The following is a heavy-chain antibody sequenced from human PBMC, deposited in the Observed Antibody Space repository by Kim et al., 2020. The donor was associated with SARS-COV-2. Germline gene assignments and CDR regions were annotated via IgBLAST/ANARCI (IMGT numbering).Heavy chain of an antibody. CDR1: GYTFTSYN. CDR3: ARTPSTLYSNKPIGTYYFDY. J-gene: IGHJ4*02. Sequence: ASVKVSCKSSGYTFTSYNINWVRQAPGQGLEWMGWISAYNGDTNYAQNLQGRVTMTTDTSTNTAYMEVRSLRSDDTAVYYCARTPSTLYSNKPIGTYYFDYWGQGTLVTVSS. CDR2: ISAYNGDT. D-gene: IGHD4-4*01. V-gene: IGHV1-18*01.